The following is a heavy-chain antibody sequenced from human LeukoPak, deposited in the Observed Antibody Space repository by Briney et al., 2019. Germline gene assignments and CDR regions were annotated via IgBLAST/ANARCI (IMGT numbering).Heavy chain of an antibody. CDR2: IIPIFGTA. J-gene: IGHJ4*02. V-gene: IGHV1-69*13. CDR3: ARAYYYDSSGYYRSPFDY. D-gene: IGHD3-22*01. Sequence: ASVKVSCKASGGTFSSYAISWVRQAPGQGLEWMGGIIPIFGTASYAQKFQGRVTITADESTSTAYMELSSLRSEDTAVYYCARAYYYDSSGYYRSPFDYWGQGTLVTVSS. CDR1: GGTFSSYA.